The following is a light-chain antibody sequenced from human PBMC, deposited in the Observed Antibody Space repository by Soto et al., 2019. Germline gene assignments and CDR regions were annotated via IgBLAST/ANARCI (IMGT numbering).Light chain of an antibody. CDR1: QDITNL. Sequence: DIQMTQSPASLSASVGDRVTITCQASQDITNLLNWYQHKPGKAPKLLIYHASNLEAGVPSRFSGSGSGTDFTFTISNLQPEDFETYYCQQYDILLTFGGGTKVEIK. V-gene: IGKV1-33*01. CDR3: QQYDILLT. CDR2: HAS. J-gene: IGKJ4*01.